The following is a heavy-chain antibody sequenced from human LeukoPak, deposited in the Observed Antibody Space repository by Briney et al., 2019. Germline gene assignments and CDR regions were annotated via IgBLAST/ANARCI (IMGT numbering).Heavy chain of an antibody. CDR2: ISGSGGST. D-gene: IGHD2-2*01. J-gene: IGHJ1*01. Sequence: GGSLRLSCGASGFTFSSYAMSWVRQAPGKGLEWVSAISGSGGSTYYADSVKARFTISRDNSKNTLYLQMNSLRAEDTAVYYCARNHRRNIVVVPADRPGSEYFQHWGQGTLVTVSS. CDR3: ARNHRRNIVVVPADRPGSEYFQH. CDR1: GFTFSSYA. V-gene: IGHV3-23*01.